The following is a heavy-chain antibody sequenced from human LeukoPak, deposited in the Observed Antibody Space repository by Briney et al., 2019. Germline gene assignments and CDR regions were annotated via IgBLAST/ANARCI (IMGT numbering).Heavy chain of an antibody. CDR1: GFTFTNYS. D-gene: IGHD3-22*01. Sequence: GGSLGLSCAASGFTFTNYSMNWVRQAPGKGLEWVSYISSSSTMIYYADSVRGRFTVSRDNAKNSLYLQMNSLRAEDTAVYYCARDKGDYHTSGSLYVFGGQGTLVTVSS. V-gene: IGHV3-48*04. J-gene: IGHJ4*02. CDR3: ARDKGDYHTSGSLYVF. CDR2: ISSSSTMI.